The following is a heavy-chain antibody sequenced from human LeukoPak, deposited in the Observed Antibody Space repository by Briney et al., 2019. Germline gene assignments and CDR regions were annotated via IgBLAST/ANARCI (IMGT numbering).Heavy chain of an antibody. CDR1: GGSISSSIYY. Sequence: SETLSLTCTVSGGSISSSIYYWGWIRQPPGKGLEWIGSIYNSRSTYYNPSLKSRVTISVDTPKNQSSLKCISVTAADTAVYCLARPYCDILTVYYEPVDPWGQGALVTVSS. J-gene: IGHJ5*02. CDR3: ARPYCDILTVYYEPVDP. V-gene: IGHV4-39*01. D-gene: IGHD3-9*01. CDR2: IYNSRST.